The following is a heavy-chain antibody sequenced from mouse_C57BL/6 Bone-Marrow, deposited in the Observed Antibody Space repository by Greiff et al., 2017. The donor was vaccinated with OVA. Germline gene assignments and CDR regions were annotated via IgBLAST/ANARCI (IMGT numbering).Heavy chain of an antibody. CDR2: ISYDGSN. Sequence: VQLQQSGPGLVKPSQSLSLTCSVTGYSITSGYYWNWIRQFPGNKLEWMGYISYDGSNNYNPSLKNRISITRDTSKNQFFLKLNSVTTEDTATYYCARDQGRLDYWGQGTTLTVSS. J-gene: IGHJ2*01. V-gene: IGHV3-6*01. D-gene: IGHD3-2*02. CDR3: ARDQGRLDY. CDR1: GYSITSGYY.